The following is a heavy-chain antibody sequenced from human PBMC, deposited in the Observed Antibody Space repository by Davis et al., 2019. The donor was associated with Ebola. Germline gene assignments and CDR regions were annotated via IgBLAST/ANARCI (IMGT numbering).Heavy chain of an antibody. D-gene: IGHD2-15*01. CDR1: GDSISSSNW. CDR3: AGLYCSGGSCFYGMDV. J-gene: IGHJ6*02. Sequence: GSLRLSCAVSGDSISSSNWWSWVRQTPGKGLEWIGEIYHSGSTNYNPSLKSRVTISVDTSKNQFSLKLSSVTAADTAVYYCAGLYCSGGSCFYGMDVWGQGTTVTVSS. CDR2: IYHSGST. V-gene: IGHV4-4*02.